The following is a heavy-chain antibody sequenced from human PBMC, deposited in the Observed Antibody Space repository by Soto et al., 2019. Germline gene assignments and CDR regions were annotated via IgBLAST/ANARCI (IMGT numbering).Heavy chain of an antibody. CDR3: AKGRYCSGGSCFREESDY. CDR1: GFTFSSYA. CDR2: ISGSGGST. D-gene: IGHD2-15*01. J-gene: IGHJ4*02. Sequence: EVQLLESGGGLVQPGGSLRLSCAASGFTFSSYAMSWVRQAPGKGLEWVSAISGSGGSTYYADSVKGRFTISRDNSKNTLYLQMNSLRAEDTAVYYCAKGRYCSGGSCFREESDYRGQGTLVTVSS. V-gene: IGHV3-23*01.